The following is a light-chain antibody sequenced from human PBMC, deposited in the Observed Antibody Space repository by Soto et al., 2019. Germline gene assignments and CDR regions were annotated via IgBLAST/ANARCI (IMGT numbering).Light chain of an antibody. CDR3: QKFNTAPLT. V-gene: IGKV1-27*01. CDR2: SAS. J-gene: IGKJ5*01. Sequence: DIQMTQSPSSLSASVGDRVNITCRASQDISVYLAWYQQKPGKVPKLLIYSASTLQSGVPSRFSGSGSGTYFTLTISSLQPEDVATYFCQKFNTAPLTFGQGTRLEIK. CDR1: QDISVY.